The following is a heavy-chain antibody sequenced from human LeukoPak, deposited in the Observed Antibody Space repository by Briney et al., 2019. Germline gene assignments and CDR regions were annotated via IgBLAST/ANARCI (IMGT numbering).Heavy chain of an antibody. CDR1: GYSFTSYW. D-gene: IGHD3-3*01. J-gene: IGHJ4*02. Sequence: GESLKISCQDSGYSFTSYWIGRVRQMPGKGLEWMGIIYPGDSDTRYSPSFQGQVTISADKSISTAYLQWSRLKASDTAMYYCARQSSLRFLEAPFDYWGQGTLVTVSS. V-gene: IGHV5-51*01. CDR2: IYPGDSDT. CDR3: ARQSSLRFLEAPFDY.